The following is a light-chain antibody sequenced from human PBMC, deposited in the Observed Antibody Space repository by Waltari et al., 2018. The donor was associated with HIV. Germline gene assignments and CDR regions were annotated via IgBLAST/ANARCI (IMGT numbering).Light chain of an antibody. CDR2: KDI. V-gene: IGLV3-25*03. Sequence: SYELTQTPSVSVSPGQTARISCSRGALPKKYSSWYGKKPGQAPVLIIYKDIERPSGIPGRISGSRSGTGVTLTISEVQAEDEGDYDCQSTDHDGTWVFGGGTKLTVL. CDR3: QSTDHDGTWV. CDR1: ALPKKY. J-gene: IGLJ3*02.